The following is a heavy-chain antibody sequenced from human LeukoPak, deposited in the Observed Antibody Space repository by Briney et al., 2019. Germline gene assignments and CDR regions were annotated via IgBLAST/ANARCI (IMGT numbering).Heavy chain of an antibody. CDR3: ARTLRGAPSDWFDP. CDR1: GGSISSSSYY. D-gene: IGHD3-10*01. Sequence: SETLSLTCTVSGGSISSSSYYWGWIRQPPGKGLEWIGSIYYSGSTYYNPSLKSRVTISVDTSKNQFSLKLSSVTAADTAVYYCARTLRGAPSDWFDPWDQGTLVTVSS. CDR2: IYYSGST. J-gene: IGHJ5*02. V-gene: IGHV4-39*01.